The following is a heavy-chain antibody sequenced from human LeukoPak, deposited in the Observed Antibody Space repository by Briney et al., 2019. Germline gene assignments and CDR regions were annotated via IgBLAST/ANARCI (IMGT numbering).Heavy chain of an antibody. CDR2: ISYDGSNK. J-gene: IGHJ4*02. D-gene: IGHD5-24*01. CDR3: AKARVPRRDYFDY. CDR1: GFTFSSYG. V-gene: IGHV3-30*18. Sequence: PGRSLRLSCAASGFTFSSYGMHWVRQAPGKGLEWVAVISYDGSNKYYADSVKGRFTISRDNSKNTLYLQMNSLRAEDTAVYYCAKARVPRRDYFDYWGQGTLVTVSS.